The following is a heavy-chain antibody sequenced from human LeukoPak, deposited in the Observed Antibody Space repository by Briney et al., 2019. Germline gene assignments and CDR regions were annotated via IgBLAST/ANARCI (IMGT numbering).Heavy chain of an antibody. CDR1: GFTFSDYY. CDR3: ARDSDHSGSGAFNI. CDR2: ISSSGSTI. J-gene: IGHJ3*02. Sequence: GGSLRLSCAASGFTFSDYYMSWIRQAPGKGLEWVSYISSSGSTIYYADSVKGRFTISRDNSKNTLNLQMNSLRAEDTAVYYCARDSDHSGSGAFNIWGQGTMVTVSS. D-gene: IGHD6-19*01. V-gene: IGHV3-11*01.